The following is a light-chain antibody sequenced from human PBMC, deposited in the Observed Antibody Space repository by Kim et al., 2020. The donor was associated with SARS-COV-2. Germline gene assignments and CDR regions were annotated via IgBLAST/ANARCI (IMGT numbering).Light chain of an antibody. V-gene: IGLV3-27*01. CDR1: VLAKRY. J-gene: IGLJ3*02. CDR2: KDS. CDR3: YSAADDNWV. Sequence: SYELTQPSSVSVSPGQTARITCSGNVLAKRYTRWFQQKPGQAPVLLIYKDSERPSGIPERFSGSSSWTTVTLTISGAQVEDEADYYCYSAADDNWVFGGGTQLTVL.